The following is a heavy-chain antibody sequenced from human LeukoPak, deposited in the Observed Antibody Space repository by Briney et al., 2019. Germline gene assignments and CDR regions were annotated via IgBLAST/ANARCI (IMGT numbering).Heavy chain of an antibody. CDR2: ISNTGIT. D-gene: IGHD4-23*01. Sequence: SETLSLTCTVSGGSISSYFWNWIRQPPGQGLEWIGYISNTGITKYNPSLKSRVAISADTSKNQFSLNLNSVTAADTAVYYCAKASVTTAVLFDSWGQGTLVAVSS. J-gene: IGHJ4*02. CDR3: AKASVTTAVLFDS. V-gene: IGHV4-59*01. CDR1: GGSISSYF.